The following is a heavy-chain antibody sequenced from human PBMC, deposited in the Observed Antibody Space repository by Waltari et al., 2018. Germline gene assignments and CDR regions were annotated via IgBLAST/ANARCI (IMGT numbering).Heavy chain of an antibody. CDR2: ISGSGGNT. D-gene: IGHD6-19*01. CDR1: EFTFSRYA. J-gene: IGHJ4*02. CDR3: AKDPAGTYYFEY. V-gene: IGHV3-23*01. Sequence: EVKLLESGGGLVQPGGSLRLSCAASEFTFSRYAMNWVRQAPGKGLEWVSTISGSGGNTYYADSVKGRFTISRDNSKNTLYLQMNSLRAEDTAVYYCAKDPAGTYYFEYWGQGTLVTVSS.